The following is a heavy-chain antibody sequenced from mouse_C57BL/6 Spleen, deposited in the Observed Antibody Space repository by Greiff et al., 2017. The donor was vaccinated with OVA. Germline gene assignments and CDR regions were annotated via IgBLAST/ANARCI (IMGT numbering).Heavy chain of an antibody. CDR2: IDPEDGDT. CDR1: GFNIKDYY. D-gene: IGHD2-4*01. Sequence: VQLKQSGAELVRPGASVKLSCTASGFNIKDYYMHWVKQRPEQGLEWIGRIDPEDGDTEYAAKFQGKATMTADTSSNTAYLQLSSLTSEDTAVYYCTTGDYDGGSPIDYWGQGTSVTVSS. J-gene: IGHJ4*01. V-gene: IGHV14-1*01. CDR3: TTGDYDGGSPIDY.